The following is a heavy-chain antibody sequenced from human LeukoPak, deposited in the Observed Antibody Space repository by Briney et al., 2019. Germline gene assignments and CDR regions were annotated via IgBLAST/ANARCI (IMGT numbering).Heavy chain of an antibody. Sequence: GGSLRLSCGASGFTFSNYWMHWVRQAPGKGLVWVSRIKSDGSRTDYADSVKGRFIISRDNAKNTLCLQMSSLRVEDTAVYYCARDSYYYDDRGSHYYGIDVWGHGTTVTVSS. CDR3: ARDSYYYDDRGSHYYGIDV. CDR1: GFTFSNYW. V-gene: IGHV3-74*01. J-gene: IGHJ6*02. CDR2: IKSDGSRT. D-gene: IGHD3-22*01.